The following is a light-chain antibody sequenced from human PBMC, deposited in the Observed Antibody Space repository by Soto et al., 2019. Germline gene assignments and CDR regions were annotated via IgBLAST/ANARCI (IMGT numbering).Light chain of an antibody. CDR2: DAS. Sequence: DIQMTQSPSSLSASVGDRLTSTCQASQDISNYLNWYQQKPGKAPKLLIYDASNLETGVPSRFSGSGSGTDFTFTISSLQPEAIATYYCQQYDNLPFTFGPGTKVDIK. CDR1: QDISNY. J-gene: IGKJ3*01. CDR3: QQYDNLPFT. V-gene: IGKV1-33*01.